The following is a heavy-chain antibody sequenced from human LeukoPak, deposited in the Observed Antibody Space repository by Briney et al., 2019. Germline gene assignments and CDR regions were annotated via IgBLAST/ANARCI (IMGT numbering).Heavy chain of an antibody. J-gene: IGHJ5*02. CDR3: ARDRDPSYPYSSSWYSGRFWFDP. CDR2: IYTSGST. V-gene: IGHV4-4*07. D-gene: IGHD6-13*01. Sequence: PSETLSLTCTVSGGSISSYYWSWIRQPAGKGLEWIGRIYTSGSTNYNPSLKSRVTMSVDTSKNQFSLKLSSVTAADTAVYYCARDRDPSYPYSSSWYSGRFWFDPWGQGTLVTVSS. CDR1: GGSISSYY.